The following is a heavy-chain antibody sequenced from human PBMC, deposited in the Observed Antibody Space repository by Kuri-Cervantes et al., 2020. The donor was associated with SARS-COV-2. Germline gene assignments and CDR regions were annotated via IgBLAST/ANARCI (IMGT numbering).Heavy chain of an antibody. Sequence: GSLRLSCTVSGGSISSSSYYWGWIRQPPGKGLEWIGSIYYSGSTYYNPSLKSRVTISVDTSKNQFSLKLSSVTAADTAVYYCARARSRGYDYGYWGQGTLVTVSS. D-gene: IGHD5-12*01. J-gene: IGHJ4*02. CDR1: GGSISSSSYY. CDR2: IYYSGST. V-gene: IGHV4-39*01. CDR3: ARARSRGYDYGY.